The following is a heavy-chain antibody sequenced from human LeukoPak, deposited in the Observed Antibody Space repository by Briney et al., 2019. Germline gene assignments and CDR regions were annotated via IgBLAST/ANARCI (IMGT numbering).Heavy chain of an antibody. CDR2: SYYSGST. CDR3: ARCNWNYVRYWFDP. D-gene: IGHD1-7*01. CDR1: GGSITNYY. V-gene: IGHV4-59*01. J-gene: IGHJ5*02. Sequence: SETLSLTCTVSGGSITNYYWSWIRQPPGKGLEWIGFSYYSGSTNYNPSLKSRVTISVDTSKNQFSLKLSSVTAADTAVYYCARCNWNYVRYWFDPWGQGTLVTVSS.